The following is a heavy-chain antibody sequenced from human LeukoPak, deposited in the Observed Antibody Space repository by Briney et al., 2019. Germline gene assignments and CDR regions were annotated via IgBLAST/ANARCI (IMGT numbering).Heavy chain of an antibody. Sequence: GESLKISCKGSGYSFTSYWIGWVRQMPGKGLEWMGIIYPGDSDTRYSPSFQGQVTISADKSISTAYLQWSSLKASDTAMYYCARDILEWFYRGDAFDIWGQGTMVTVSS. CDR1: GYSFTSYW. V-gene: IGHV5-51*01. D-gene: IGHD3-3*01. J-gene: IGHJ3*02. CDR3: ARDILEWFYRGDAFDI. CDR2: IYPGDSDT.